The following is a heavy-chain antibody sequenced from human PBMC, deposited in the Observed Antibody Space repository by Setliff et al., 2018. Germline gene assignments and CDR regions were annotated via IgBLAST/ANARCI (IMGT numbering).Heavy chain of an antibody. CDR3: ATSVSWIQLVLYPQGHPEPFDY. J-gene: IGHJ4*02. CDR1: GYTLTELS. V-gene: IGHV1-24*01. CDR2: FDPEDGET. Sequence: ASVKVSCKVSGYTLTELSMHWVRQAPGKGLEWMGGFDPEDGETIYAQKFQGRVTMTEDTSTDTAYMELSSLSSEDTAVYYCATSVSWIQLVLYPQGHPEPFDYWGQGTLVTVSS. D-gene: IGHD5-18*01.